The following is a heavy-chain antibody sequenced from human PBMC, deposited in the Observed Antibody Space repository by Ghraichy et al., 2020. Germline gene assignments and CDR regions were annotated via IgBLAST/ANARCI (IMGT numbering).Heavy chain of an antibody. V-gene: IGHV4-4*09. J-gene: IGHJ6*02. CDR3: ARRRRIGTRGDAIDV. CDR1: GASISTSY. D-gene: IGHD1-26*01. Sequence: SETLSLTCIVSGASISTSYWTWNWVRQSPGKGLEWMGNIYTSDNSNYDPSLESRVTISKDTSKNQFSLRLISVTAADTAVYYCARRRRIGTRGDAIDVWGQGTTVTVSS. CDR2: IYTSDNS.